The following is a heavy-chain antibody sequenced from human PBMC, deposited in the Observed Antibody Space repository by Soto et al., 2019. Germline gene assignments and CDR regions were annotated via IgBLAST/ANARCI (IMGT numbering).Heavy chain of an antibody. CDR2: IYYSGST. Sequence: PGGFLRLSCAASGFTFSTYNMNWIRQPPGKGLEWIGDIYYSGSTNYNPSLKNRVTISLDKSNNQFSLNLKSLTAADTAVYYCAPLPPRIAVTILPIPTWGQGTQVTVSS. V-gene: IGHV4-59*12. J-gene: IGHJ4*02. CDR1: GFTFSTYN. CDR3: APLPPRIAVTILPIPT. D-gene: IGHD2-21*01.